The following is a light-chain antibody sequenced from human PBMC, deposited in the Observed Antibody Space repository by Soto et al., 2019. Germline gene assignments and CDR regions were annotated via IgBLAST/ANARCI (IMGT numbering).Light chain of an antibody. CDR3: QQYDSHPLT. CDR2: ASS. CDR1: PGSSTS. Sequence: AIQLTQSPSSLSASVGDNVTITCRASPGSSTSFAWYHHSPGRPPKLLIYASSTLYSGVPSRFRGSGPGTDVSLTITSLQPEDFGTYYCQQYDSHPLTFGGGTRVEIK. J-gene: IGKJ4*01. V-gene: IGKV1-13*02.